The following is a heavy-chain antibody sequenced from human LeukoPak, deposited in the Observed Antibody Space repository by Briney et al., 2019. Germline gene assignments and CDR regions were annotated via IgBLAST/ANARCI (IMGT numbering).Heavy chain of an antibody. Sequence: GGSLRLSCAASGFTFSSYNMNWVRQAPGEGLEWVSSISISGTYVYYADSVKGRFTISRDDAQNSLYLQMNSLRAEDTAVYYCARETPRRGETRDGYRWGQGTVVTVSS. V-gene: IGHV3-21*01. CDR1: GFTFSSYN. CDR3: ARETPRRGETRDGYR. CDR2: ISISGTYV. J-gene: IGHJ4*02. D-gene: IGHD5-24*01.